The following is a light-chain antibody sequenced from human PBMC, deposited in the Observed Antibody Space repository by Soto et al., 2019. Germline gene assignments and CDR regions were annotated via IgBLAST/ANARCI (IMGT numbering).Light chain of an antibody. J-gene: IGLJ1*01. Sequence: QSVLTQPPSASGTPGQRVTISCSGSSCNIGSNTVNWYQQLPGTAPKLLIYSNNQRPSGVPDRFSGSKSGTPASLAISGLQSEDEADYYCAAWDDSLNGYVFGTGTKVPVL. V-gene: IGLV1-44*01. CDR3: AAWDDSLNGYV. CDR2: SNN. CDR1: SCNIGSNT.